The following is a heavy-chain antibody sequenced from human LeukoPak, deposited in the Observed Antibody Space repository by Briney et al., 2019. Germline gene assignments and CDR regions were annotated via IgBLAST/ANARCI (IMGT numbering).Heavy chain of an antibody. D-gene: IGHD5-24*01. CDR3: AKAREPYYYYYGTDV. V-gene: IGHV3-23*01. J-gene: IGHJ6*02. CDR2: ISGSGGST. CDR1: GFTFSSYA. Sequence: GGSLRLSCAASGFTFSSYAMSWVRQGPGKRLEWVSAISGSGGSTYYADSVKGRFTISRDNSKNTLYLQMNSLRAEDTAVYYCAKAREPYYYYYGTDVWGQGATVTVSS.